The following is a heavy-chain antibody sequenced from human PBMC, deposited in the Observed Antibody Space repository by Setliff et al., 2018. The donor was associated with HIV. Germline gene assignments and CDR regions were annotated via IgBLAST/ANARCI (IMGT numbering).Heavy chain of an antibody. J-gene: IGHJ6*02. CDR2: IYSGGNT. D-gene: IGHD6-6*01. CDR1: GFTVTSNY. V-gene: IGHV3-66*01. CDR3: TRELNGHTSSHYYFGLDV. Sequence: GSLRLSCAASGFTVTSNYMSWVRQAPGKGLEWVSVIYSGGNTYYADSVKGRFTISRENAKNSLYLQMNNVRAGDTAVYYCTRELNGHTSSHYYFGLDVWGQGTTVTVSS.